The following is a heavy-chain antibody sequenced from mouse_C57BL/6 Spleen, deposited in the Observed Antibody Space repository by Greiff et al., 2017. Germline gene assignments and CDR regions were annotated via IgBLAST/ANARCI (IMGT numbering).Heavy chain of an antibody. CDR2: IDPSDSYT. J-gene: IGHJ2*01. D-gene: IGHD1-1*01. V-gene: IGHV1-59*01. CDR3: ASENGSSYRDY. Sequence: QVQLQQPGAELVRPGTSVKLSCKASGYTFTSYWMHWVKQRPGQGLEWIGVIDPSDSYTNYNQKFKGKAPLTVDTSSSTAYMQLSSLTSEDSAVYYCASENGSSYRDYWGQGTTLTVSS. CDR1: GYTFTSYW.